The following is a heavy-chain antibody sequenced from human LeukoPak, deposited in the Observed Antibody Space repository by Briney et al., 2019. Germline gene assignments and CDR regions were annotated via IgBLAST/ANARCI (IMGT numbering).Heavy chain of an antibody. CDR1: GYTLTELS. CDR2: FDPEDGET. V-gene: IGHV1-24*01. CDR3: ATGGSRMIVVVITPEYFQH. D-gene: IGHD3-22*01. Sequence: GASVKVSCKVSGYTLTELSMHWVRQAPGKGLEWTGGFDPEDGETIYAQKFQGRVTMTEDTSTDTAYMELSSLRSEDTAVYYCATGGSRMIVVVITPEYFQHWGQGTLVTVSS. J-gene: IGHJ1*01.